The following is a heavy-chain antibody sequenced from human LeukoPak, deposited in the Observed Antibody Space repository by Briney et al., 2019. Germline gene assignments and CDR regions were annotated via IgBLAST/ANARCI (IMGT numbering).Heavy chain of an antibody. J-gene: IGHJ4*02. CDR1: GGSFSGYY. CDR2: IYHSGST. V-gene: IGHV4-34*01. Sequence: PSETLSLTCAVYGGSFSGYYWSWIRQPPGKGLEWIGEIYHSGSTNYNPSLKSRVTISVDTSKNQFSLKLSSVTAADTAVYYCASSMYSSSSPDYWGQGTLVTVSS. D-gene: IGHD6-6*01. CDR3: ASSMYSSSSPDY.